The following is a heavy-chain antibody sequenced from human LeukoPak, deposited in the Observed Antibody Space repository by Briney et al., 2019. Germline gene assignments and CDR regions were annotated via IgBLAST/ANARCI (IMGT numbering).Heavy chain of an antibody. CDR2: ISNSGLTI. V-gene: IGHV3-48*03. D-gene: IGHD1-14*01. J-gene: IGHJ1*01. CDR3: ARDITLQD. CDR1: GFPFSSYE. Sequence: PGGSLRLSCTASGFPFSSYEVTWVRQAPGKGLEWISYISNSGLTIYYADSVKGRFTISRDNAKNSLYLQMNSLRAEDTAVYYCARDITLQDWGQGTLVTVSS.